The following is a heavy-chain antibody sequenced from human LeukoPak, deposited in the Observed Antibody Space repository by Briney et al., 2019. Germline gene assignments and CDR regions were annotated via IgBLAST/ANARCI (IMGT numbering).Heavy chain of an antibody. J-gene: IGHJ4*02. CDR3: ARDARGVVVPAANFDY. CDR2: ISDSGGRT. D-gene: IGHD2-2*01. Sequence: GGSLRLSCAASGFTFSTYAMNWVRQAPGKGLEWVSVISDSGGRTYYADSVKGRFTISRDNAKNSLYLQMNSLRAEDTAVYYCARDARGVVVPAANFDYWGQGTLVTVSS. CDR1: GFTFSTYA. V-gene: IGHV3-23*01.